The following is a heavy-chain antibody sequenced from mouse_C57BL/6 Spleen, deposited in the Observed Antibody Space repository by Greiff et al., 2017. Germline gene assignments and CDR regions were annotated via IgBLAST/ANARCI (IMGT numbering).Heavy chain of an antibody. CDR3: ARQIYYDYDVGFAY. J-gene: IGHJ3*01. CDR2: INPSTGGT. Sequence: VQLQQSGPELVKPGASVKISCKASGYSFTGYYMNWVKQSPEKSLEWIGEINPSTGGTTYNQKFKAKATLTVDKSSSTAYMLLKSLTSEDSAVYYCARQIYYDYDVGFAYWGQGTLVTVSA. CDR1: GYSFTGYY. D-gene: IGHD2-4*01. V-gene: IGHV1-42*01.